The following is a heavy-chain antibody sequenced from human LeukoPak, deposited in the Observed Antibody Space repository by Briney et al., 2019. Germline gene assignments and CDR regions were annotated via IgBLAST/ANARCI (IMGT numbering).Heavy chain of an antibody. CDR2: IKQDGSEK. Sequence: GGSLRLSCAASGFTFSGYWMSWVRQAPGKGLEWVANIKQDGSEKYYVDSVKGRFTISRDNAKNSLYLQMNSLRAEDTAVYYCARDLRGYSNYRGPFDYWGQGTLVTVSS. D-gene: IGHD4-11*01. CDR3: ARDLRGYSNYRGPFDY. V-gene: IGHV3-7*01. J-gene: IGHJ4*02. CDR1: GFTFSGYW.